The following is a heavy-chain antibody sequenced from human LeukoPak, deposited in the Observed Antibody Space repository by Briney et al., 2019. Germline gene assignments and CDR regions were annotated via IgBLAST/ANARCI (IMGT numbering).Heavy chain of an antibody. CDR3: ATPNNYYDSSGYSGNWFDP. D-gene: IGHD3-22*01. CDR1: GXSFSGYY. Sequence: PSETLSLTCAVYGXSFSGYYGSWIRQPPGKGLEWIGEINHSGSTNYNPSLKSRVTISVDTSKNQFSLKLSSVTAADTAVYYCATPNNYYDSSGYSGNWFDPWGQGTLVTVSS. V-gene: IGHV4-34*01. J-gene: IGHJ5*02. CDR2: INHSGST.